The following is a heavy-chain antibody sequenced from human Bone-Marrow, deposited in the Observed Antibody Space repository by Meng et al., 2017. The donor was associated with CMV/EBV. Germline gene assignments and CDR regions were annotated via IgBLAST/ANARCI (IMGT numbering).Heavy chain of an antibody. Sequence: SVKVSCKASGGTFSSYAISWVRQAPGQGLEWMGGIIPIFGTANYAQKFQGRVTITTDESTSTAYMELSSLRSEDTAVYYCARGPYYDFWSGYYAPGYYYYGMDVWGQGTTVTVSS. CDR1: GGTFSSYA. CDR3: ARGPYYDFWSGYYAPGYYYYGMDV. CDR2: IIPIFGTA. J-gene: IGHJ6*02. D-gene: IGHD3-3*01. V-gene: IGHV1-69*05.